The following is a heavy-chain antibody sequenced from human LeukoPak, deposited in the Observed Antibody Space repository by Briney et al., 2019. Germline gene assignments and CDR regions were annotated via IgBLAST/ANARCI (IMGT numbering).Heavy chain of an antibody. Sequence: GGSLRLSCAASGFTFSSYAMHWVRQAPGNGLEWVAVISYDGSNKYYADSVKGRFTISRDSSKNILYLQMNSLRAEDTAVYYCAKDRCSNGVGCYYYYMDVWGKGTTVTISS. V-gene: IGHV3-30*04. CDR1: GFTFSSYA. J-gene: IGHJ6*03. CDR3: AKDRCSNGVGCYYYYMDV. CDR2: ISYDGSNK. D-gene: IGHD2-8*01.